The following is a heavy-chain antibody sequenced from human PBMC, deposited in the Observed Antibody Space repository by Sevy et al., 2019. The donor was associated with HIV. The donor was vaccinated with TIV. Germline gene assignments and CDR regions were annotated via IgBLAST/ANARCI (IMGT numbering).Heavy chain of an antibody. J-gene: IGHJ5*02. CDR2: IIPIFGSA. D-gene: IGHD3-16*01. CDR1: GGTFSSYG. V-gene: IGHV1-69*13. Sequence: ASVKVSCKASGGTFSSYGITWVRQAPGQGLEWMGEIIPIFGSANYGQTFQGRVTMTAGQSTSTAYMELSSLRSDDTAVYYCARGGGLSPHHWLDPWGQGTLVTVSS. CDR3: ARGGGLSPHHWLDP.